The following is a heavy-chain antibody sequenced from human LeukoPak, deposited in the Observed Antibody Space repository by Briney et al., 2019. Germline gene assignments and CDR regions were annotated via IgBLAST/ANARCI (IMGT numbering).Heavy chain of an antibody. J-gene: IGHJ6*03. CDR2: IRYDGSNK. D-gene: IGHD3-22*01. V-gene: IGHV3-30*02. Sequence: GGSLRLSCAASGFTFSSYGMHWVRKAPGKGLEWVAFIRYDGSNKYYADSVKGRFTISRDNSKNTLYLQMNSLRAEDTAVYYCAKDRYYDSSGYPSNYYYYYMDDWGKGTTVTVSS. CDR1: GFTFSSYG. CDR3: AKDRYYDSSGYPSNYYYYYMDD.